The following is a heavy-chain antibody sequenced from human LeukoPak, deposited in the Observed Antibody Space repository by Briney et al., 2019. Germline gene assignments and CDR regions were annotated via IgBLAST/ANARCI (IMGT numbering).Heavy chain of an antibody. J-gene: IGHJ4*02. V-gene: IGHV3-23*01. CDR2: ISGSGGST. CDR3: AKDLGAWAVAGPFFDY. D-gene: IGHD6-19*01. CDR1: GFTFSSYA. Sequence: GGSLRLSCAASGFTFSSYAMSWVRQAPGKGLEWVSAISGSGGSTYYADSVKGRFTISRDNSKNTLYLQMNSLRAEDTAVYYCAKDLGAWAVAGPFFDYWGQGTLVTVSS.